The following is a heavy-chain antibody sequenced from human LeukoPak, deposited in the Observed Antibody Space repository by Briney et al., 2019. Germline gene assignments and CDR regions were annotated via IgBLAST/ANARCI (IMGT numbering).Heavy chain of an antibody. CDR3: ARVYVDTAMYDY. J-gene: IGHJ4*02. D-gene: IGHD5-18*01. CDR2: MYHTGTT. V-gene: IGHV4-38-2*02. Sequence: NPSETLSLTCTVSGYSVSRGYFWGWIRQPPGKRLEGIGNMYHTGTTYYNPSLKSRVTITIDTSKNQFSLKLRSVPAADTAVYYCARVYVDTAMYDYWGQGTLVTVSS. CDR1: GYSVSRGYF.